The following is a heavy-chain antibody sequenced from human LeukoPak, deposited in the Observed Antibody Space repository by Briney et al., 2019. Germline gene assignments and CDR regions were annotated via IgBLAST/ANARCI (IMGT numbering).Heavy chain of an antibody. CDR3: ARDAMDTANAFDI. CDR1: GYTFTSYY. V-gene: IGHV1-2*04. J-gene: IGHJ3*02. Sequence: ASVKVSSKASGYTFTSYYMHWVRQAPGQGLEWMGWINPNSGGTNYAQKFQGWVTMTRDTSISTAYMELSRLRSDDTAVYYCARDAMDTANAFDIWGQGTMVTVSS. CDR2: INPNSGGT. D-gene: IGHD5-18*01.